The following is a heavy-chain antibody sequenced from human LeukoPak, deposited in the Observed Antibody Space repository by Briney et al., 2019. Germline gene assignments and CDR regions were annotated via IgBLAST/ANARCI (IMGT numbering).Heavy chain of an antibody. Sequence: GGSPGLSCAASRFTSDDYAMSWVRHTPETGLEWVSGINWNGGNTGYADSVKSRFTISRDNAKYSLYLQMNSLRAEDTALYYCASDAFAYGSGGYWGQGTLVTVSS. CDR1: RFTSDDYA. CDR2: INWNGGNT. CDR3: ASDAFAYGSGGY. J-gene: IGHJ4*02. V-gene: IGHV3-20*04. D-gene: IGHD3-10*01.